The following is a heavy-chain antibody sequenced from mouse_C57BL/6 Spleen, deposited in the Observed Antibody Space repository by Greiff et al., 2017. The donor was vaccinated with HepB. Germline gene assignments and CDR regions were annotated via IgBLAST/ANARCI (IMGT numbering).Heavy chain of an antibody. CDR3: TTGLLLRYAMDY. Sequence: VQLQQSGAELVRPGASVKLSCTASGFNIKDDYMHWVKQRPEQGLEWIGWIDPENGDTEYASKFQGKATITADTSSNTAYLQLSSLTSEDTAVYYCTTGLLLRYAMDYWGQGTSVTVSS. V-gene: IGHV14-4*01. J-gene: IGHJ4*01. D-gene: IGHD1-1*01. CDR2: IDPENGDT. CDR1: GFNIKDDY.